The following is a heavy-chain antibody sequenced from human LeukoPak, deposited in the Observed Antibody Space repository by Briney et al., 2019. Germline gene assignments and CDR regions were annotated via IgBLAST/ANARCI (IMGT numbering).Heavy chain of an antibody. CDR3: ALTDSYGKGY. V-gene: IGHV3-48*03. CDR2: ISSSGSTI. J-gene: IGHJ4*02. CDR1: GFTFSSYE. Sequence: PGGSLRLSCAASGFTFSSYEMNWVRQAPGKGLEWVSYISSSGSTIYYADSVKGRFTISRDNAKNSLYLQMNSLRAEDTAVYYCALTDSYGKGYWGQGTLVTVSS. D-gene: IGHD5-18*01.